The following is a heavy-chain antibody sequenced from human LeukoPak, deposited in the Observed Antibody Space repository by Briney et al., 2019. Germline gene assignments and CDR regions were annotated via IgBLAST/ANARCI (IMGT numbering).Heavy chain of an antibody. CDR2: INGDGSSA. D-gene: IGHD3-10*01. Sequence: GGSLRLSCAASGLIFSNYWMHWVRHAPGKGLVWVSRINGDGSSASYADSVNGRFTMARDNAKNTLYLRMNSLRAEDTAVDYCVRGAAAGDYWGQGTLVTVSS. CDR1: GLIFSNYW. CDR3: VRGAAAGDY. J-gene: IGHJ4*02. V-gene: IGHV3-74*01.